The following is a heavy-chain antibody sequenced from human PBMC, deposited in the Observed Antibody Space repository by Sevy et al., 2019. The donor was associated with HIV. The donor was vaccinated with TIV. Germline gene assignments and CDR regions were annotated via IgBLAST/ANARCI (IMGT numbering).Heavy chain of an antibody. CDR1: GGTFISYP. J-gene: IGHJ6*02. CDR3: ARGLQAIVVVPAATPTYYYYGMDV. V-gene: IGHV1-69*13. CDR2: IIPIFGTA. D-gene: IGHD2-2*01. Sequence: ASVKVSCKASGGTFISYPISWVRQAPGQGLEWMGGIIPIFGTANYALKFQGRVTITADESTSTAYMELSSLRSEDTAMYYCARGLQAIVVVPAATPTYYYYGMDVWGQGTTVTVSS.